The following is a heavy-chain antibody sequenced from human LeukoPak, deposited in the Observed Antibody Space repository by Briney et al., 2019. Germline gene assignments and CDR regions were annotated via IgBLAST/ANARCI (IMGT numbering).Heavy chain of an antibody. CDR3: ARGFYYYDTSGRGFYFDY. J-gene: IGHJ4*02. CDR1: GGSISSSSYY. D-gene: IGHD3-22*01. V-gene: IGHV4-39*07. Sequence: SETLSLTCTVSGGSISSSSYYWGWIRRPPEKGLEWIGNIYYSGSTYYNPSLKSRVTMSVDTSKNQFSLKLSSVTAADTAVYYCARGFYYYDTSGRGFYFDYWGQGTLVTVSS. CDR2: IYYSGST.